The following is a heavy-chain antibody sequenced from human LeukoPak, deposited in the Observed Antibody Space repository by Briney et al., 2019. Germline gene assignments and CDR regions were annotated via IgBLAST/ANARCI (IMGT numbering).Heavy chain of an antibody. D-gene: IGHD2-2*01. CDR3: ARAVPGYCSSTSCYQFDY. CDR1: GGSISSGSYY. CDR2: INHSGST. V-gene: IGHV4-61*10. J-gene: IGHJ4*02. Sequence: PSETLSLTCTVSGGSISSGSYYWSWIRQPAGKGLEWIGEINHSGSTNYNPSLKSRVTISVDTSKNQFSLKLSSVTAADTAVYYCARAVPGYCSSTSCYQFDYWGQGTLVTVSS.